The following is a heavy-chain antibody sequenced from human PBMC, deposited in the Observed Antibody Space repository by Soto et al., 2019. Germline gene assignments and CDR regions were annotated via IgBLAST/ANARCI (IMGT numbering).Heavy chain of an antibody. D-gene: IGHD2-15*01. V-gene: IGHV3-11*06. J-gene: IGHJ5*02. Sequence: QVQLVESGGGLVPPGGSLRLSCPGSGFTFGDSYMSWIRQAPGKGLEWLSYISPGSRYPAYADSVKGRFTISRDNAKRSLYLQMMSLTAEDTAIYYCVRGGGGGLFDPWGQGTMVTVSS. CDR3: VRGGGGGLFDP. CDR2: ISPGSRYP. CDR1: GFTFGDSY.